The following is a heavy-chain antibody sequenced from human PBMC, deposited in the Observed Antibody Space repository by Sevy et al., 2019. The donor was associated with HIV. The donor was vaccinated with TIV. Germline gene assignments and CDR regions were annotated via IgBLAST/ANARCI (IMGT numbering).Heavy chain of an antibody. V-gene: IGHV3-7*03. D-gene: IGHD6-13*01. CDR2: INEHGSTN. CDR3: ARAIGAGAAY. J-gene: IGHJ4*02. CDR1: GFIFNDYW. Sequence: GGSLRLSCAASGFIFNDYWMHWVRQAPGKGLEWVANINEHGSTNYYLDSVKDRFTISRDNAKNSLCLQMNSLRVDDTAVYYCARAIGAGAAYWGQGTPVTVSS.